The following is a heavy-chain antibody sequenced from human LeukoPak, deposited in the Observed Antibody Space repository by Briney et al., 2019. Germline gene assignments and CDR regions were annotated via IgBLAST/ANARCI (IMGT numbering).Heavy chain of an antibody. CDR1: GYTFTSYG. CDR2: ISSYNGNT. CDR3: ARVDDSLIDY. J-gene: IGHJ4*02. D-gene: IGHD3-22*01. V-gene: IGHV1-18*01. Sequence: ASVXXSCKAXGYTFTSYGISWVRQAPGKGLEGMGWISSYNGNTNYAQKLQGRVTMTRDTSKRTAYMELRSLRSDDTAVYYCARVDDSLIDYWGQGTLVTVSS.